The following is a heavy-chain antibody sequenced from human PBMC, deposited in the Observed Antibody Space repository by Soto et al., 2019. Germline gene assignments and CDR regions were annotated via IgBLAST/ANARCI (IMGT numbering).Heavy chain of an antibody. CDR3: ARDLDRYCSVTSCHAMDV. CDR2: VYHNGTS. D-gene: IGHD2-15*01. Sequence: VHLQESGPGLVKPSGTVSLTCVVSGGSIRSTNWCAWVRQTPGKGMEWIGEVYHNGTSNYNPSLTGRATISVDRSKDQVSLRLNSVIDADTAVYYCARDLDRYCSVTSCHAMDVWGQGTAVTVSS. V-gene: IGHV4-4*02. CDR1: GGSIRSTNW. J-gene: IGHJ6*02.